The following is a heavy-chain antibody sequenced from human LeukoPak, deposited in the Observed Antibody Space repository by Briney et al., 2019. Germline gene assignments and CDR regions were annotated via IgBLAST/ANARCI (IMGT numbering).Heavy chain of an antibody. D-gene: IGHD3-16*01. CDR3: ARDTSPASFDY. CDR2: ISWTGGGG. CDR1: GFTFEDYG. V-gene: IGHV3-20*04. Sequence: RSGGSLRLSCAVSGFTFEDYGMSWVRQLPGKGLEWVSGISWTGGGGYYADSVKGRFTISRDNAKNSLYLQMNSLRAEDTAVYYCARDTSPASFDYWGQGTLVTVSS. J-gene: IGHJ4*02.